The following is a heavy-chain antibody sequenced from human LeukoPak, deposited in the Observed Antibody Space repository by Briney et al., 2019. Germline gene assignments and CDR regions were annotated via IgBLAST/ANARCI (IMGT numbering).Heavy chain of an antibody. D-gene: IGHD3-10*01. CDR2: IYPGDSDT. CDR1: GYSFTSFW. CDR3: ARFESMVRGAFDY. Sequence: GESLKISCKGSGYSFTSFWIGWVSQMPGKGLEWMGIIYPGDSDTRYSPSFQGQVTISADKSISTAYLQWSSLKASDTAIYYCARFESMVRGAFDYWGQGTLVTVSS. V-gene: IGHV5-51*01. J-gene: IGHJ4*02.